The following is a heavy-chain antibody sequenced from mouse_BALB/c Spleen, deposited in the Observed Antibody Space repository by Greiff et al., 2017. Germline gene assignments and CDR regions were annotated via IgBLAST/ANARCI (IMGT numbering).Heavy chain of an antibody. V-gene: IGHV14-3*02. CDR2: IDPANGNT. D-gene: IGHD1-1*01. J-gene: IGHJ2*01. Sequence: EVQLQQSGAELVKPGASVKLSCTASGFNIKDTYMHWVKQRPEQGLEWIGRIDPANGNTKYDPKFQGKATITADTSSNTAYLQLSSLTSEDTAVYYCGDYYGISYGYWGQGTTLTVSS. CDR1: GFNIKDTY. CDR3: GDYYGISYGY.